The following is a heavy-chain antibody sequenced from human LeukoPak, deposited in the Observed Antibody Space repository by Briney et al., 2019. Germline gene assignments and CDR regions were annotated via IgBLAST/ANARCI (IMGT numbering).Heavy chain of an antibody. CDR3: ARGNFLWELLRFHQLHFDY. V-gene: IGHV4-34*01. CDR2: INHSGST. J-gene: IGHJ4*02. CDR1: GGSFIGYY. D-gene: IGHD1-26*01. Sequence: SETLSLTCAVYGGSFIGYYWSWIRQPPGKGLEWIGEINHSGSTNYNPSLKSRVTISVDTSKNQFSLKLSSVTAADTAVYYCARGNFLWELLRFHQLHFDYWGQGTLVTVSS.